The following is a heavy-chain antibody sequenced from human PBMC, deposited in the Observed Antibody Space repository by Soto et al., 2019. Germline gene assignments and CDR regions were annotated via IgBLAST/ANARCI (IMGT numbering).Heavy chain of an antibody. CDR3: ARRQIETTYVGWFDA. CDR1: GDSICSRNW. D-gene: IGHD1-1*01. J-gene: IGHJ5*02. CDR2: IHHSGST. Sequence: QVQLQESGPGLVKPSETLSLTCAVSGDSICSRNWWSWVRQTPGKGLEYIGEIHHSGSTNYNPSLMSRVTRSLDKSNAPLSLSLTSGTAADTAIYYRARRQIETTYVGWFDAWGQGTLVTVPS. V-gene: IGHV4-4*02.